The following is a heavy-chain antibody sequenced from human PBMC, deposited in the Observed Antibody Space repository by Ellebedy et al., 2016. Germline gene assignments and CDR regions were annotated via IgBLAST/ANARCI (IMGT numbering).Heavy chain of an antibody. D-gene: IGHD2-21*02. CDR3: AKLSLGVTGSVDC. CDR2: IYHSGST. J-gene: IGHJ4*02. Sequence: SETLSLTCTVSGGSVSSYYWSWIRQPPGKGLEWIGYIYHSGSTEYSPSLKSRVTMSVDTSKNQFSLKLSSVTAADTAVYYCAKLSLGVTGSVDCWGQGTLVTVSS. CDR1: GGSVSSYY. V-gene: IGHV4-59*02.